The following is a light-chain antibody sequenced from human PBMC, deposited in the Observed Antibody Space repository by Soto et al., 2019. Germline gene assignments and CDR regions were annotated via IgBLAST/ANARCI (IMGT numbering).Light chain of an antibody. V-gene: IGKV3-15*01. Sequence: EIIVTQSPATLSVSPGERATLSCWANQTVNSLLAWYQQKPGPAPRLLIYGASTRATDTPARFSGSGFGTEFALTISSLQSEDFAVYYCQQYNKWPITFGQGTRLEIK. J-gene: IGKJ5*01. CDR2: GAS. CDR1: QTVNSL. CDR3: QQYNKWPIT.